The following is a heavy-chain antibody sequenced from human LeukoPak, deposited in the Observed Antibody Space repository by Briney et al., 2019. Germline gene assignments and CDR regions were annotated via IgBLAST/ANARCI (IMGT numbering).Heavy chain of an antibody. V-gene: IGHV1-46*01. CDR1: GYTFINNW. CDR2: INPSGSST. D-gene: IGHD3-16*02. J-gene: IGHJ5*02. CDR3: ARDNSVGDIAWWFDP. Sequence: ASVKVSCKASGYTFINNWMHWVRQAPGQGLEWLGLINPSGSSTLYAQKFQGRVTMTRDMSTTTDYMELSSLRSEDTAVYYCARDNSVGDIAWWFDPWGQGTLVTVSS.